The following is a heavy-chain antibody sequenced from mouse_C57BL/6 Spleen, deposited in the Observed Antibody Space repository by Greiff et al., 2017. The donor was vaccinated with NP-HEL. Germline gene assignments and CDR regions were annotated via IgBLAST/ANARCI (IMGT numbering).Heavy chain of an antibody. J-gene: IGHJ2*01. CDR3: ASPSTTVVAHYFDY. D-gene: IGHD1-1*01. CDR1: GYTFTSYW. V-gene: IGHV1-64*01. Sequence: QVQLQQPGAELVKPGASVKLSCKASGYTFTSYWMHWVKQRPGQGLEWIGMIHPNSGSTNYNEKFKSKATLTVDKSSSTAYMQLCSLTSADSAVYYCASPSTTVVAHYFDYWGKGTTLTVAS. CDR2: IHPNSGST.